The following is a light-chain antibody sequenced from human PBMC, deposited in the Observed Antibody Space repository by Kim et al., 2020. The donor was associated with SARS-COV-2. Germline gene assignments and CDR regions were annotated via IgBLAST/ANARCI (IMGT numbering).Light chain of an antibody. Sequence: SSELTQDPAVSVALGQTVRITCQGDSLRSYYASWYQQKPGQAPVLVIYGKNNRPSGIPDRFSGSSSGNTASLTITGAQAEDEAYYYCNSRDSSGNHPWVF. CDR3: NSRDSSGNHPWV. CDR1: SLRSYY. V-gene: IGLV3-19*01. CDR2: GKN. J-gene: IGLJ3*02.